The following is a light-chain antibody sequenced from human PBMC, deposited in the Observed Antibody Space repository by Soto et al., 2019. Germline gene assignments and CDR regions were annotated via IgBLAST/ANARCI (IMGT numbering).Light chain of an antibody. CDR1: QSVRSDY. J-gene: IGKJ1*01. Sequence: EIVLTQSPGTLSLSPGERATLSCRASQSVRSDYLAWYQQKPGQAPRLHIYGASTRATGIPDRFTGSGSGTDFTLTISRLEPEDFAVYYCQQYGSSHRTFGQGTRWIS. CDR3: QQYGSSHRT. CDR2: GAS. V-gene: IGKV3-20*01.